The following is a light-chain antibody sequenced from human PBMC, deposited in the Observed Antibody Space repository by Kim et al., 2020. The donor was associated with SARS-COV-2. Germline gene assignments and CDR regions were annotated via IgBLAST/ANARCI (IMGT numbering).Light chain of an antibody. J-gene: IGLJ3*02. CDR3: CSYAGSYTWV. V-gene: IGLV2-11*01. Sequence: GQSVTISCTGISSDVGDDKYVSWYQQHPGKAPKVMIYDVSERPSGVPDRFSGSKSGNTASLTISGLQPEDEAEYHCCSYAGSYTWVFGGGTKVTVL. CDR2: DVS. CDR1: SSDVGDDKY.